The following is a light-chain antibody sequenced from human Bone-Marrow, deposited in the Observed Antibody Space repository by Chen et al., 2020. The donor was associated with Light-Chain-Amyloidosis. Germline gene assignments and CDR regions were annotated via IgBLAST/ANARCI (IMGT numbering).Light chain of an antibody. V-gene: IGKV3-20*01. CDR2: GSS. CDR1: QTISSNY. Sequence: EIVVTQSPGTLSLSPGEGANLSCRASQTISSNYLTWYQQKFGQAPRLRINGSSSRAAGIPDRFTGSGSGTDFTLTINRLEPGDFAMYNCQQYGTSPVTFGGGTKVEIK. J-gene: IGKJ4*01. CDR3: QQYGTSPVT.